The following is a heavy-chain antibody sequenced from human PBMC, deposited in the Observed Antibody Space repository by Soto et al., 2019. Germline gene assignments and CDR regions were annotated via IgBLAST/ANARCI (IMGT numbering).Heavy chain of an antibody. J-gene: IGHJ4*02. V-gene: IGHV3-74*01. Sequence: GGSLRLSCAASGFTFSSYWMHWVRQAPGKGLEWVSRINSGGGSTNYADSVKGRFTISRDNAKNTLYLQMNSLRAEDTAVYYCAKANWNYVPRPDYWGQGTLVTVSS. D-gene: IGHD1-7*01. CDR2: INSGGGST. CDR3: AKANWNYVPRPDY. CDR1: GFTFSSYW.